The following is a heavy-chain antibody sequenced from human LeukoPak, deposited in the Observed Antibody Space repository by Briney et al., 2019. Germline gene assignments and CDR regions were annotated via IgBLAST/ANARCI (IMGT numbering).Heavy chain of an antibody. D-gene: IGHD3-16*01. Sequence: GGSLRLSCATSGFTFSSYSMNWVRQAPGKGLEWVANIKQDGSEKYYVDSVKGRFTISRDNAKNSLYLQMNSLRAEDTAVYYCARDSDVPFDYWGQGTLVTVSS. CDR1: GFTFSSYS. CDR3: ARDSDVPFDY. J-gene: IGHJ4*02. V-gene: IGHV3-7*01. CDR2: IKQDGSEK.